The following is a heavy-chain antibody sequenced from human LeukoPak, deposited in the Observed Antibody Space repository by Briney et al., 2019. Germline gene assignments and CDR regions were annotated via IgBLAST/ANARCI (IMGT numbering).Heavy chain of an antibody. CDR2: INHSGST. CDR3: ARGFGIVVVPAAIRRNWFDP. D-gene: IGHD2-2*01. CDR1: GGSFSGYY. V-gene: IGHV4-34*01. J-gene: IGHJ5*02. Sequence: SETLSLTCAVYGGSFSGYYWSWIRQPPGKGLEWIGEINHSGSTNCNPSLKSRVTISVDTSKNQFSLKLSSVTAADTAVYYCARGFGIVVVPAAIRRNWFDPWGQGTLVTVSS.